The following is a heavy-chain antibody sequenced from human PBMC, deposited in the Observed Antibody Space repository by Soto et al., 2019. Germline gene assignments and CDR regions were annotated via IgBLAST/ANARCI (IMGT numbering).Heavy chain of an antibody. Sequence: PGESLKISCKGSGYNFTNYWIAWVRQMPGKGLEWMGIIYPGDSDTRYSPSFQGQVTISADKSISTAYLQWSSLKASDTAMYYCARDWYGSGSYYNSPAEVYWGQGTLVTVSS. CDR1: GYNFTNYW. D-gene: IGHD3-10*01. J-gene: IGHJ4*02. CDR2: IYPGDSDT. CDR3: ARDWYGSGSYYNSPAEVY. V-gene: IGHV5-51*01.